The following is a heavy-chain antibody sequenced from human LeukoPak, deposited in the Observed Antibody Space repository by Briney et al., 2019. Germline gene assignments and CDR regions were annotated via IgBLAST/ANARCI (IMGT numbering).Heavy chain of an antibody. CDR1: GFTFSAYG. CDR2: ISYDGINK. V-gene: IGHV3-30*18. Sequence: QPGGSLRLSCAVSGFTFSAYGMHWVRQAPGKGLEWVAIISYDGINKYYPDSVKGRFTTSRDNSKNTLYLQMNSLRAEDTAVYYCAKDTRDDHHSDYWGQGTLVTVSS. CDR3: AKDTRDDHHSDY. D-gene: IGHD1-14*01. J-gene: IGHJ4*02.